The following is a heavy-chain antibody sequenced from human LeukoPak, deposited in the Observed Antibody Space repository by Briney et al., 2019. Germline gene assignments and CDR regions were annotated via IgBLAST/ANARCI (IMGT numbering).Heavy chain of an antibody. CDR1: GYTFTSYT. V-gene: IGHV7-4-1*02. Sequence: ASVKVSCKASGYTFTSYTMNWVRQAPGQGLEWMGWINTNTGNPTYAQGFTGRFVLSLDTSVSTAYLQISSLKAEDTAVYYCARRYSSGWSDYWGQGTLVTVSS. CDR2: INTNTGNP. D-gene: IGHD6-19*01. CDR3: ARRYSSGWSDY. J-gene: IGHJ4*02.